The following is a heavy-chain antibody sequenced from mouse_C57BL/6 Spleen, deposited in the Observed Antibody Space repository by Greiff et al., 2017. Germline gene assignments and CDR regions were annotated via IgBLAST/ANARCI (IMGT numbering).Heavy chain of an antibody. CDR1: GYSITSGYY. CDR3: AREDDYERAY. J-gene: IGHJ3*01. D-gene: IGHD2-4*01. Sequence: EVQLQESGPGLVKPSQSLSLTCSVTGYSITSGYYWNWIRQFPGNKLEWMGYISYDGSNNYNPSLKNRISITRDTSKNQFFLKLNSVTTEDTATYYCAREDDYERAYWGQGTLVTVSA. V-gene: IGHV3-6*01. CDR2: ISYDGSN.